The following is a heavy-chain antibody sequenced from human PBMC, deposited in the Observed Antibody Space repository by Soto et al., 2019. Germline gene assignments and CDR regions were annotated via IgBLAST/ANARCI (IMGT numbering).Heavy chain of an antibody. J-gene: IGHJ4*02. CDR2: ISSSSSYI. V-gene: IGHV3-21*01. CDR1: GFTFSSYS. Sequence: EVQLVESGGGLVKPGGSLRLSCAASGFTFSSYSMNWVRQAPGKGLEWVSSISSSSSYIYYADSVKGRFTISRDNAKNSLYLQMNSLRAEDTAVYYCARGHYDYVWGSYGAGGPFDYWGQGTLVTVSS. CDR3: ARGHYDYVWGSYGAGGPFDY. D-gene: IGHD3-16*01.